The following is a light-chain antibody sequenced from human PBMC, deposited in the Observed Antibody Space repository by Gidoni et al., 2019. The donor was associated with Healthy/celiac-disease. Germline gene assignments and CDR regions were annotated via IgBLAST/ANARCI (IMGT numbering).Light chain of an antibody. Sequence: DIVMTHPPLSRPVTPGEPAPISCRSRPSLLHSNGYNYLDWYLQKPGQSPQLLIYLGSNRASGVPDRFSGSGSGTDFTLKISRVEAEDVGVYYCMQALQTPSSFXQXTKLEIK. CDR1: PSLLHSNGYNY. CDR3: MQALQTPSS. V-gene: IGKV2-28*01. CDR2: LGS. J-gene: IGKJ2*04.